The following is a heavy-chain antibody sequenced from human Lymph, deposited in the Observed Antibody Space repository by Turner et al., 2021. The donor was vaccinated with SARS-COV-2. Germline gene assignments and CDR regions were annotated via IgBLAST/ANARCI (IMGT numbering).Heavy chain of an antibody. J-gene: IGHJ3*02. V-gene: IGHV1-69*10. CDR3: ARRHSGNYDAFDI. CDR1: GGPFSTYV. D-gene: IGHD1-26*01. Sequence: QVQLVQSGAEVKKPGSSVTVSCKASGGPFSTYVISWVRQAPGQGLEWSGGISPILGIANYAQKFQGRVTITADKSTSTAYMELSSLRSEDTAVYHCARRHSGNYDAFDIWGQGTMVTVSS. CDR2: ISPILGIA.